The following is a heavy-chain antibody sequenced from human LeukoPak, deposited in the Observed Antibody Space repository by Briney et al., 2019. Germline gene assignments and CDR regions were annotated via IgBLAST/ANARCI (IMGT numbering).Heavy chain of an antibody. V-gene: IGHV3-21*01. CDR2: ISSSSSCI. CDR1: GFTFSSYG. J-gene: IGHJ4*02. CDR3: ARSASAGDY. D-gene: IGHD1-14*01. Sequence: PGGSLRLSCAASGFTFSSYGMHWVRQAPGKGLEWVSSISSSSSCIYYADSVKGRFTISRDNAKNSLYLQMNSLRAEDTAVYYCARSASAGDYWGQGTLVTVSS.